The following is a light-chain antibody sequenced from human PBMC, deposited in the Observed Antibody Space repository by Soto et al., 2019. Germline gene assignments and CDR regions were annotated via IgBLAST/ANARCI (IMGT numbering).Light chain of an antibody. CDR2: GAS. Sequence: DIQMTQTPPTPSASVGDRVTITCRASQSIRHYLAWYQQMPGKAPKLLIYGASTLQSGVPSRFSGSGSGTEFTLTISSLQPDDFGTYFCQHHNSYSQTFGQGTKVEIK. J-gene: IGKJ1*01. CDR3: QHHNSYSQT. V-gene: IGKV1-5*01. CDR1: QSIRHY.